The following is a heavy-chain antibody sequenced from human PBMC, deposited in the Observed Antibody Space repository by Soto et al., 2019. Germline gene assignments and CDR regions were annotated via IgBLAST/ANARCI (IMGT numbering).Heavy chain of an antibody. V-gene: IGHV4-4*02. CDR1: GDSINSSHS. CDR2: AHHGGT. D-gene: IGHD3-10*01. J-gene: IGHJ6*02. CDR3: ARERVSWFGDLLPLGLDV. Sequence: SETLSLTCAISGDSINSSHSWTWVRQPPGKGLEWIGEAHHGGTNSNPSLKTRVTILLDKSKNQFSLKLNSVTAADTAIYYCARERVSWFGDLLPLGLDVWGQGXMVTVYS.